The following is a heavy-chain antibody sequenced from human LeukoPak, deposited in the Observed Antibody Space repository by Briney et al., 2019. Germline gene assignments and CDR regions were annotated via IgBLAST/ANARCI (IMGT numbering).Heavy chain of an antibody. CDR3: ARGSDRGILYYYYMDV. Sequence: PVKVSCKASGGTFSSYAISWVRQAPGQGLEWMGGIIPIFGTANYAQKFQGRVTITADESTSTAYMELSSLRSEDTAVYYCARGSDRGILYYYYMDVWGKGTTVTVSS. V-gene: IGHV1-69*13. CDR1: GGTFSSYA. CDR2: IIPIFGTA. D-gene: IGHD2-15*01. J-gene: IGHJ6*03.